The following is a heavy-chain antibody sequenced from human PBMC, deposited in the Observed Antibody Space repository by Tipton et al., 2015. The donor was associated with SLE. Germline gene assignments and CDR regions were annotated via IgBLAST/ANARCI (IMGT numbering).Heavy chain of an antibody. Sequence: TLSLTCTISGHSIRSSSYYWGWFRQSPGKGLEWIGTIYNSGTTYYSPSLRSRVTMSVDTFKNEFSLKLSSVTAADTAVYYCARHTANFRGFGYWGQGTKVIVSS. CDR3: ARHTANFRGFGY. CDR2: IYNSGTT. J-gene: IGHJ4*02. CDR1: GHSIRSSSYY. D-gene: IGHD3-3*01. V-gene: IGHV4-39*07.